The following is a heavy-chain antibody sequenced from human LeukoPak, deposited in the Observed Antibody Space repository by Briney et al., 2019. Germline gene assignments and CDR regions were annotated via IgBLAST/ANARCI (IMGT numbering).Heavy chain of an antibody. V-gene: IGHV3-33*01. CDR2: IWYEGSNK. CDR1: GFTFSSYG. Sequence: SGGSLRLSCAASGFTFSSYGMHWVRDAPDKGVEGVAVIWYEGSNKFYAVSVKGRFTISRNNSKNSLYLQMNSLRAEDTALYYCARGYSYGHGGFDYWGQGTLVTVSS. J-gene: IGHJ4*02. D-gene: IGHD5-18*01. CDR3: ARGYSYGHGGFDY.